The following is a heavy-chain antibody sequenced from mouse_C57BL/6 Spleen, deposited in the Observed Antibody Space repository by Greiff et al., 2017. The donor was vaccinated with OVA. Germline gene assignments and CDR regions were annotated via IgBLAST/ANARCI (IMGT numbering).Heavy chain of an antibody. V-gene: IGHV1-42*01. CDR2: INPSTGGT. D-gene: IGHD2-4*01. CDR3: ARSYDSYFDY. Sequence: EVKLVESGPELVKPGASVKISCKASGYSFTGYYMNWVKQSPEKSLEWIGEINPSTGGTTYNQKFKAKATLTVDKSSSTAYMQLKSLTSEDSAVYYCARSYDSYFDYWGQGTTLTVSS. J-gene: IGHJ2*01. CDR1: GYSFTGYY.